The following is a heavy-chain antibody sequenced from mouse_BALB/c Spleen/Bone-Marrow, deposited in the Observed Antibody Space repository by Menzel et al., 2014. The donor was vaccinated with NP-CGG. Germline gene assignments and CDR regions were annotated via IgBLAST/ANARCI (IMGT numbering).Heavy chain of an antibody. CDR1: GYTFSDYN. J-gene: IGHJ3*01. Sequence: VHVKQSGPELVKPGASVKISCKASGYTFSDYNMHWVKQSHGKSLEWIGNIYPYNGGTGYNQKFKRKATLTVDNSSSTAYMELRSLTSEDSAVYHRARGWLLSWFAYWGQGTLVTVSA. D-gene: IGHD2-3*01. V-gene: IGHV1S29*02. CDR2: IYPYNGGT. CDR3: ARGWLLSWFAY.